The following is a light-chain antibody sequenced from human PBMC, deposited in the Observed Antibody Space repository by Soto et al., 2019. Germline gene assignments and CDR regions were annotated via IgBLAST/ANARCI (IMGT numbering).Light chain of an antibody. CDR2: DVT. V-gene: IGLV2-14*03. Sequence: QSVLNQPASVSGSPGQSITLTRTCTTTEVSGNNYVSWYHHHPGKDPKLMIYDVTNRPSGVSHRFSGSKSGNTASLTVTGREAEDGGDDYCSSDTSSSGPPVVFGSG. CDR1: TTEVSGNNY. J-gene: IGLJ1*01. CDR3: SSDTSSSGPPVV.